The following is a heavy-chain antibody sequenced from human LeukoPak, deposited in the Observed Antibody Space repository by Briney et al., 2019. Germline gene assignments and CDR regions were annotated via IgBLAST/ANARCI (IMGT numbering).Heavy chain of an antibody. Sequence: GGSLRLSCAASGFTFSSYWMNWARQAPGKGLEWVASINHNGNVNYYLDSVKGRFTISRDNAKNSLYLQMSNLRAEDTAVYFCARGGGLDVWGQGATVTVSS. CDR2: INHNGNVN. D-gene: IGHD3-16*01. CDR3: ARGGGLDV. CDR1: GFTFSSYW. V-gene: IGHV3-7*03. J-gene: IGHJ6*02.